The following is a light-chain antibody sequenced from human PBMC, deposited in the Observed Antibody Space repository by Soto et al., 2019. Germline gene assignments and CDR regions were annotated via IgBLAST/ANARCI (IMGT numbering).Light chain of an antibody. CDR1: QSISNS. J-gene: IGKJ4*01. CDR2: KAS. V-gene: IGKV1-5*03. CDR3: RQYVSYPVT. Sequence: DIQMTQSPSTLSASVGDRVTITCRASQSISNSLAWYQQKPGKAPNLLIYKASSLESGVPSRVSGSGSGTEFTITISSLQPDDFATYYCRQYVSYPVTFGGGTKVEMK.